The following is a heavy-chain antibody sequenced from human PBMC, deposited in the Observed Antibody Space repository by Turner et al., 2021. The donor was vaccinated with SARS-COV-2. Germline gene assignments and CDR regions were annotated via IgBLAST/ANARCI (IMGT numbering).Heavy chain of an antibody. CDR3: STRWDIVGRANGLDV. CDR2: LDREAHET. V-gene: IGHV1-24*01. Sequence: QVQLAQSGAEVKKPGASVKVSCKVSGYSLPELSIHWVRQAPGKGLEWMGSLDREAHETIRAQKFQNRIILSEDKSSDTAVMELSGLRLEDTAIYYCSTRWDIVGRANGLDVWGQGTRVTVSS. CDR1: GYSLPELS. D-gene: IGHD5-12*01. J-gene: IGHJ6*02.